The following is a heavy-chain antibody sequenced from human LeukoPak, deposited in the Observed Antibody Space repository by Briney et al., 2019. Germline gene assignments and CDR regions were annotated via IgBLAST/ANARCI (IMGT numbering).Heavy chain of an antibody. Sequence: GGSLRLSCAASGFTFSDYYMSWIRQAPGKGLEWVSYIRSSGSTIYYADSVKGRFTIPRDNAKNSLYLQMNSLRAEDTAVYYCARVDCSSTSCYEFDYWGQGTLVTVSS. CDR1: GFTFSDYY. CDR3: ARVDCSSTSCYEFDY. J-gene: IGHJ4*02. D-gene: IGHD2-2*01. V-gene: IGHV3-11*04. CDR2: IRSSGSTI.